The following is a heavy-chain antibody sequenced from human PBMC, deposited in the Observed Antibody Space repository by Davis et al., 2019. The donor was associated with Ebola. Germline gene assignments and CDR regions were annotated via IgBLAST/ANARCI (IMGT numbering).Heavy chain of an antibody. CDR2: NYYSGNT. CDR1: GGSISSSSYY. Sequence: MPSETLSLTCTVSGGSISSSSYYWGWIRQPPGKGLEWIGNNYYSGNTYSNPSLKSRVIISVDTSKNQFSLKLSSVTAADTAVYYCARQDYDFWSGYYTGNWFDPWGQRTLVTVSS. J-gene: IGHJ5*02. CDR3: ARQDYDFWSGYYTGNWFDP. V-gene: IGHV4-39*01. D-gene: IGHD3-3*01.